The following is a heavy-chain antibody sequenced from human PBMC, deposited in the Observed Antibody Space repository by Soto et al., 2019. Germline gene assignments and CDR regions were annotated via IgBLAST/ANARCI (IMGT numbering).Heavy chain of an antibody. D-gene: IGHD3-10*01. CDR3: AREEYYYGSGAFFDY. Sequence: GASVKVSCKASGYTFTSYYMHWVRQAPGQGLEWMGIINPSGGSTSYAQKFQGRVTMTRDTSTSSVYMELSSLRSEDTAVYYCAREEYYYGSGAFFDYWGQGTLVTVSS. CDR1: GYTFTSYY. V-gene: IGHV1-46*01. J-gene: IGHJ4*02. CDR2: INPSGGST.